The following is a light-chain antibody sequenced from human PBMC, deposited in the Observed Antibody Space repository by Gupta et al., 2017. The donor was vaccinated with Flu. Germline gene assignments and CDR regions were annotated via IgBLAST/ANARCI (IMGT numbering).Light chain of an antibody. CDR1: SSNIRYYY. CDR2: RTN. CDR3: AAWDCSIGVIV. V-gene: IGLV1-47*01. J-gene: IGLJ7*01. Sequence: QSVMTQSPSASGTPGQRVSISCSGSSSNIRYYYVYWYQHFPGPAPKLLIYRTNHRRSGVADRFSSSKSGTATSPTISGLRSDDEADYYYAAWDCSIGVIVFGGGTNLTVL.